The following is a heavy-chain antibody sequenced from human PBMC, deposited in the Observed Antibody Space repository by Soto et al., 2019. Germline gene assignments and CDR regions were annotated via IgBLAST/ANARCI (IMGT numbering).Heavy chain of an antibody. J-gene: IGHJ4*02. CDR1: GFTFSSYA. CDR3: ARAMWTTVTSGCDY. CDR2: ISYDGSNK. Sequence: QVQLVESGGGVVQPGRSLRLSCAASGFTFSSYAMHWVRQAPGKGLEWVAVISYDGSNKYYADSVKGRFTISRDNSKNTLYRQMNSLRAEDTAVYYCARAMWTTVTSGCDYWGQGTLVTVSS. V-gene: IGHV3-30-3*01. D-gene: IGHD4-17*01.